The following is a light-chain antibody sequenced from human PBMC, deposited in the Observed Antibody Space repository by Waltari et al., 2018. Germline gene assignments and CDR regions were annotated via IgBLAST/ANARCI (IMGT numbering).Light chain of an antibody. J-gene: IGKJ1*01. CDR1: QSVSRS. Sequence: EIVLTQSPDTLPLSPGERATLSCRASQSVSRSLAWYQQKHGQAPRLLIDDSSTRATGIQDGFSGCGSGKDVSLTISRLEPEDCAVYYCQKYVSLPATFGQGAKVEIK. CDR3: QKYVSLPAT. V-gene: IGKV3-20*01. CDR2: DSS.